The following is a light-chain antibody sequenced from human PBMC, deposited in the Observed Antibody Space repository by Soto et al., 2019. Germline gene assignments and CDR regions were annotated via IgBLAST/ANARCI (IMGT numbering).Light chain of an antibody. CDR1: QSISSW. CDR3: KQNXSYSWT. Sequence: DKYINQSPSTLAASLGKRITITCRASQSISSWLAWYQQKPGKAPKLLIYDASSLESGVPSRFSGSGSGTEFTITIXPXQNXEXXXXSCKQNXSYSWTFGKGTKVDIK. V-gene: IGKV1-5*01. J-gene: IGKJ1*01. CDR2: DAS.